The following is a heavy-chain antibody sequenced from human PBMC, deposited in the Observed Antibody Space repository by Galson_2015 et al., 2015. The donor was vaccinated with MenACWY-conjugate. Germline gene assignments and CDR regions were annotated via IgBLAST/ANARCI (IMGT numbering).Heavy chain of an antibody. CDR2: ISSSSSTI. D-gene: IGHD5-18*01. J-gene: IGHJ4*02. Sequence: SLRLSCAASGFTFSTYSMNWVRQAPGKGLEWVSYISSSSSTIYYADSVKGRFTISRDNAKNSLYLQMNTLRDEDTAVYYCARVPGYSYGYYDYWGRGTLVTVSS. CDR3: ARVPGYSYGYYDY. CDR1: GFTFSTYS. V-gene: IGHV3-48*02.